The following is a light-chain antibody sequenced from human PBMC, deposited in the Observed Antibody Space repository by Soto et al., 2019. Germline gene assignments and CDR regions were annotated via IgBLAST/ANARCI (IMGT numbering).Light chain of an antibody. Sequence: DIQMTQSPSSLSASVGDRVTITCRASQSISSYLNWYQQKPGKAPNLLIYAASSLQSGVPSRFSGSGSGTDFTLTISSLQPEDFATYYCQQSYSTPLTFGGGTTVEIK. CDR1: QSISSY. CDR3: QQSYSTPLT. CDR2: AAS. J-gene: IGKJ4*01. V-gene: IGKV1-39*01.